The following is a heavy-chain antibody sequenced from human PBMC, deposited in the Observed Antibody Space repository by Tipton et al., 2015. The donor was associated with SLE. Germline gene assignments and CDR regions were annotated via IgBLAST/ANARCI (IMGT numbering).Heavy chain of an antibody. J-gene: IGHJ5*02. CDR1: GYSISSGYY. D-gene: IGHD4-17*01. Sequence: TLSLTCDVSGYSISSGYYWGWIRQLPGKGLEWIGRISSTGFTAYNPSLKSRVTISVDTSKNQLSLRLSSVTAADTAVFYCARDVGSNYGYWFDPWGQGTLVTVSS. V-gene: IGHV4-38-2*02. CDR2: ISSTGFT. CDR3: ARDVGSNYGYWFDP.